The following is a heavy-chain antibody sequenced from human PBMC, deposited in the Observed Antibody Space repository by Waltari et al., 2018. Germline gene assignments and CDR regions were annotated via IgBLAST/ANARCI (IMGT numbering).Heavy chain of an antibody. J-gene: IGHJ3*02. CDR2: INGDGSST. V-gene: IGHV3-74*01. D-gene: IGHD3-10*01. CDR3: AREPNYYYFPDAFDI. CDR1: EFPFGGYW. Sequence: VQLVESGGGLVQPGGSLRLSWQASEFPFGGYWMPWVRQPPGKGLVWVSRINGDGSSTPYADSVQGRFTISRDNAKNTLYLQMNSLRAEDTAVYYCAREPNYYYFPDAFDIWGQGTMVTVSS.